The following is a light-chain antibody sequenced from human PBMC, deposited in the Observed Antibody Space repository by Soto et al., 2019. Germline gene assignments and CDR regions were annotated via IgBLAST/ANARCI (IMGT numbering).Light chain of an antibody. V-gene: IGLV1-40*01. J-gene: IGLJ2*01. CDR2: ANT. CDR3: QSYDSGLSAVV. CDR1: SSNIGADYA. Sequence: QTVVTQPPSVSGAPGQRITISCTGSSSNIGADYAVHWYQQLPGAAPKLLIYANTNRPSGVPDRFSGSKSSTSASLAITGLQTEDEADYYCQSYDSGLSAVVFGGGTKLTVL.